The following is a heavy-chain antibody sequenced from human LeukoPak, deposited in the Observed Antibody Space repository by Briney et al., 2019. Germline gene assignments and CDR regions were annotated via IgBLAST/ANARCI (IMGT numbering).Heavy chain of an antibody. D-gene: IGHD6-13*01. V-gene: IGHV3-21*01. CDR1: GFTFSSYT. Sequence: GGSLRLSCAAPGFTFSSYTMNWVRQAPGKGLEWVSSISSSSGYIYYADSVKGRFTISRDNAKNSLYLQMNSLTAEDTAVYYCARLLYSSRLFDYWGQGTLVTVSS. CDR3: ARLLYSSRLFDY. CDR2: ISSSSGYI. J-gene: IGHJ4*02.